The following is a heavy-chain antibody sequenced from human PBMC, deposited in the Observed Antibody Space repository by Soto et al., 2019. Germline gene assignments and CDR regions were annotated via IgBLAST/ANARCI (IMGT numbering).Heavy chain of an antibody. CDR1: GGSISIYY. CDR3: ARRIPTGRFDY. Sequence: QVQLQESGPGLVKPSETLSLTCTVSGGSISIYYWSWIRQPPGKGLEWIGYIYYSGSTNYNPSLESRVTISVDTSKNQLSLKLSSVTAADTAVYYCARRIPTGRFDYWGQGTLVTVSS. V-gene: IGHV4-59*08. CDR2: IYYSGST. J-gene: IGHJ4*02.